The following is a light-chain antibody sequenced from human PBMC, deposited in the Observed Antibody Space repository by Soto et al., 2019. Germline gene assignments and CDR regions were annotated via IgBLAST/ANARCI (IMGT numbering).Light chain of an antibody. CDR2: DAS. Sequence: EIVMTQSPATLSVSPGERATLSCRASQSVRSNLAWYQQKPGQTPRLLIYDASNRATGIPARFSGSGSGTDFTLTISSLEPEDFAVYYCQHYGSSPPITFGQGTRLEI. CDR3: QHYGSSPPIT. V-gene: IGKV3D-15*01. CDR1: QSVRSN. J-gene: IGKJ5*01.